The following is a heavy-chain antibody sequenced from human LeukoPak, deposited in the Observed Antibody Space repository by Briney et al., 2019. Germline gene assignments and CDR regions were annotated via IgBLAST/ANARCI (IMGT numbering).Heavy chain of an antibody. D-gene: IGHD4-23*01. J-gene: IGHJ4*02. CDR2: ISSSADST. V-gene: IGHV3-23*01. CDR3: AKPLEKYTYGGNFDY. Sequence: GGSLRLSCEASGFTFSSYAMSWVRQAPGRGLAWVSVISSSADSTYYADSVKGRFTISRDNSKNTLYLQMNNLRAEDTAVYYCAKPLEKYTYGGNFDYWGQGILVTVSS. CDR1: GFTFSSYA.